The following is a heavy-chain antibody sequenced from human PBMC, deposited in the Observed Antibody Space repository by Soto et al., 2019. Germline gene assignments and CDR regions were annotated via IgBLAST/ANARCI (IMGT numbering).Heavy chain of an antibody. CDR2: ISGSAGTT. Sequence: GGSLRLSCAASGFTFSSFAMSWVRQAPGKGLEWVSAISGSAGTTYYADSVKGRFTTSRDNSKNTLYLQMNSLRAEDTAVYYCAKDRLYSSSWYPFDYWGQGTLVTVSS. CDR3: AKDRLYSSSWYPFDY. D-gene: IGHD6-13*01. CDR1: GFTFSSFA. V-gene: IGHV3-23*01. J-gene: IGHJ4*02.